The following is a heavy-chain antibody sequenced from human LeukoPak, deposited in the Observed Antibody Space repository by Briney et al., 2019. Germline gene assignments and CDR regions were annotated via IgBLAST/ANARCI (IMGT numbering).Heavy chain of an antibody. J-gene: IGHJ6*03. CDR2: MNPNSGNT. V-gene: IGHV1-8*03. CDR3: ARAVGGSPYYYYMDV. CDR1: GYTFTSYD. D-gene: IGHD1-26*01. Sequence: ASVKVSCKASGYTFTSYDINWVRQATGQGLEWMGWMNPNSGNTGYAQKFQGRVTITRNTSISTAYMELSSLRSEDTAVYYCARAVGGSPYYYYMDVWGKGTAVTVSS.